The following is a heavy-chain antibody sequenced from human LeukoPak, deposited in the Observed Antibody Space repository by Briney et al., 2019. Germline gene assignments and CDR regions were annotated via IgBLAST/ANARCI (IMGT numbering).Heavy chain of an antibody. CDR2: INPSSSDK. D-gene: IGHD6-13*01. CDR3: AREEYSSSWRTYTPKVDY. Sequence: GGSLRLSCAASGFTFSTYSMNWVRQAPGKGLEWVSYINPSSSDKYYTDSVKGLFTISRDNAKNSLFLRLHGLRAEDTAVYYCAREEYSSSWRTYTPKVDYWGQGTLVTVSS. J-gene: IGHJ4*02. V-gene: IGHV3-48*01. CDR1: GFTFSTYS.